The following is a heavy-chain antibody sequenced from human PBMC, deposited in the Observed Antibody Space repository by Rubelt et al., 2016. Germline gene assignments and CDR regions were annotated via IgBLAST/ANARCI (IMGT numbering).Heavy chain of an antibody. CDR3: ARVISGVEYSSSWHFDY. Sequence: QVQLVQSGAEVKKPGASVKVSCKASGYTFTSYGISWVRPAPGQGLAWIGWISAYNGHTHYAQKLQGRVTMTTDTSTSTAYMELRSLRSDDTAVYYCARVISGVEYSSSWHFDYWGQGTLVTVSS. V-gene: IGHV1-18*01. CDR1: GYTFTSYG. J-gene: IGHJ4*02. CDR2: ISAYNGHT. D-gene: IGHD6-13*01.